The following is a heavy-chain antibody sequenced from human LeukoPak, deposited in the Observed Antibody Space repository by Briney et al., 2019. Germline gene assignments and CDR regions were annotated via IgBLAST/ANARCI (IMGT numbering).Heavy chain of an antibody. J-gene: IGHJ5*02. D-gene: IGHD3-22*01. V-gene: IGHV4-4*01. CDR2: IYHSGRT. Sequence: SETLSLTCAVSGVSISSSNWWSRVRQPPGKGLGWIGEIYHSGRTNYNPSLKSRVTISVDKSKNQFSLKLSSVTAADTAVYCCARDIGSSGYQNWFDPWGQGTLVTVSS. CDR3: ARDIGSSGYQNWFDP. CDR1: GVSISSSNW.